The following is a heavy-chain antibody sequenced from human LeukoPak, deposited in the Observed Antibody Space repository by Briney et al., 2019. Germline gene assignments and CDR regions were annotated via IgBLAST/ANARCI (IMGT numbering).Heavy chain of an antibody. D-gene: IGHD6-13*01. Sequence: PSQTLSLTCTVSGGSISSGGYYWSWIRQHPGKGLEWIGYIYYSGSTYYNPSLKSRVTILVDTSKNQFSLKLSSVTAADTAVYYCARETGQQLAYNWFDPWGQGTLVTVSS. CDR1: GGSISSGGYY. CDR2: IYYSGST. CDR3: ARETGQQLAYNWFDP. J-gene: IGHJ5*02. V-gene: IGHV4-31*03.